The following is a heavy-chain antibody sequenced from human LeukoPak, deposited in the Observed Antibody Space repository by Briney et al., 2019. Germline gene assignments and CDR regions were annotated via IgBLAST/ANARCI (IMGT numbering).Heavy chain of an antibody. CDR2: ITSSGTYI. V-gene: IGHV3-21*01. Sequence: PGGSLRLSCAASGFTFSNYNMNWVRQAPGKAMEWVSSITSSGTYIFYADSVKGRFTISRDNAKNSLYLQMNSLRAEDTAVYYCARDRCSGGSCYDYWGQGTLVTVSS. CDR1: GFTFSNYN. J-gene: IGHJ4*02. CDR3: ARDRCSGGSCYDY. D-gene: IGHD2-15*01.